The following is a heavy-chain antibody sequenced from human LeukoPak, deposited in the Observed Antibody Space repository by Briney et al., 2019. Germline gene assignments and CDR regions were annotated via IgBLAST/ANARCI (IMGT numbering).Heavy chain of an antibody. V-gene: IGHV4-59*12. Sequence: PSETLSLTCTVSGGSISSYYWSWIRQPPGKGLEWIGYIYYSGSTNYNPSLKSRVTISVDTSKNQFSLKLSSVTAADTAVYYCARDSGASGWYGSFDYWGQGTLVTVSS. CDR1: GGSISSYY. CDR3: ARDSGASGWYGSFDY. CDR2: IYYSGST. J-gene: IGHJ4*02. D-gene: IGHD6-19*01.